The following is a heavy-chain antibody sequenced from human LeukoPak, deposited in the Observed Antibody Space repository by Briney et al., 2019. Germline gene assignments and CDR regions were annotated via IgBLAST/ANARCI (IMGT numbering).Heavy chain of an antibody. CDR1: GGTISSGGYY. V-gene: IGHV4-31*03. CDR2: IYYSGST. D-gene: IGHD3-10*01. CDR3: AAYYYGSGSSPNNWFDP. J-gene: IGHJ5*02. Sequence: TLSLTCTVSGGTISSGGYYWSWIRQHPGKGLEWIGYIYYSGSTYYNPSLKSRVAISVDTSKNQFSLKLSSVTAADTAVYYCAAYYYGSGSSPNNWFDPWGQGTLVTVSS.